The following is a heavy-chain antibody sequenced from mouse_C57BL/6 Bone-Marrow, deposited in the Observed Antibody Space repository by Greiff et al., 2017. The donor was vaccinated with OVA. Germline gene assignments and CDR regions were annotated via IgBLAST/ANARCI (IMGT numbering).Heavy chain of an antibody. V-gene: IGHV1-7*01. CDR2: INPSSGYT. D-gene: IGHD3-3*01. CDR1: GYTFTSYW. CDR3: AREGCYLSGTLDC. J-gene: IGHJ2*01. Sequence: VQLQQSGAELAKPGASVKLSCKASGYTFTSYWMHWVKQRPGQGLEWIGYINPSSGYTKYNQKFKGKATLTADKSSRTAYMQLSSLTYEDSAVYYCAREGCYLSGTLDCWGKGTTLTVAS.